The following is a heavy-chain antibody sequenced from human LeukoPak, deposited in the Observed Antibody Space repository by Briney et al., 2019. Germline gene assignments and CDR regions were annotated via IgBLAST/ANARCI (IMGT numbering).Heavy chain of an antibody. D-gene: IGHD3-9*01. J-gene: IGHJ4*02. CDR1: GFTFSSYS. Sequence: GGSLRLSCAASGFTFSSYSMNWVRQAPGKGLEWVSGIGASGGSTYYADSVKGRFTISRDNSKNTLYLQMNSLRTEDTAVYYCAKAEGYDILAGLDYWGQGTLVTVSS. CDR2: IGASGGST. CDR3: AKAEGYDILAGLDY. V-gene: IGHV3-23*01.